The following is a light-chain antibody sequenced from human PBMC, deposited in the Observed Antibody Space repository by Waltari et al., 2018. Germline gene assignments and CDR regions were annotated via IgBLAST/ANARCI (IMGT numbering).Light chain of an antibody. V-gene: IGLV1-44*01. CDR3: SGWDDSLNGWV. Sequence: QSVLSQSPSVSGAPGQRVTISCSGTNSNIGRNIVNWYQQFPGAAPKLLIFNDNRRPSGVPDRFSGSKSGPSASLAISGLQSEDEAEYYCSGWDDSLNGWVFGGGTKLTVL. CDR1: NSNIGRNI. CDR2: NDN. J-gene: IGLJ3*02.